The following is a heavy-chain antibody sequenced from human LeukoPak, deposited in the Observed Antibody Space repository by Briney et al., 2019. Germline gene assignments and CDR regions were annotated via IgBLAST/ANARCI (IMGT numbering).Heavy chain of an antibody. D-gene: IGHD1-20*01. CDR2: INTYTGDP. J-gene: IGHJ3*01. Sequence: ASVKVSCKASGYTFTDYPMNWVRQAPGQGLKWMGWINTYTGDPTYAQGFTGHYVFSLDTSVSTAYLQIISLKAEDTAVYYCARAGLTGSKVAFDVWGQGTMVTVSS. CDR3: ARAGLTGSKVAFDV. CDR1: GYTFTDYP. V-gene: IGHV7-4-1*02.